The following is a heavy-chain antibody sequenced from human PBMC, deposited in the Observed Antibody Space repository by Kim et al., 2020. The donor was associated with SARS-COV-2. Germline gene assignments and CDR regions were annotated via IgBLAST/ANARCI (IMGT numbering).Heavy chain of an antibody. CDR1: GFTLSNYA. J-gene: IGHJ4*02. V-gene: IGHV3-23*01. D-gene: IGHD4-4*01. CDR3: AKLSKPGSNLYYFDF. Sequence: GGSLRLSCAASGFTLSNYAMSWVRQAPGKGLEWVAGVSGSGGSTFYADSVKGRFTISTDTSKNTLYLQVNSIRAEDTAVYYCAKLSKPGSNLYYFDFWGQGTLVTVSS. CDR2: VSGSGGST.